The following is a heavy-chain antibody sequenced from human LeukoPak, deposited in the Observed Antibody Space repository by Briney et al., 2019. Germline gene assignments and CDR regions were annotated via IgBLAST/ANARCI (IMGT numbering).Heavy chain of an antibody. V-gene: IGHV3-30-3*01. D-gene: IGHD3-22*01. CDR2: ISYDGSNK. Sequence: PGGSLRLSCAAPGFTFSSYAMHWVRQAPGKGLEWVAVISYDGSNKYYADSVKGRFTISRDNSKNTLYLQMNSLRAEDTAVYYCAKEPYDSSGYPGDYWGQGTLVTVSS. J-gene: IGHJ4*02. CDR1: GFTFSSYA. CDR3: AKEPYDSSGYPGDY.